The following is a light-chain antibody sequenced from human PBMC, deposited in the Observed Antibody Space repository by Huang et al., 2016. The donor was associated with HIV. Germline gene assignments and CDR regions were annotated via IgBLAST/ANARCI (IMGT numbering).Light chain of an antibody. CDR1: QSVSTH. V-gene: IGKV3-11*01. CDR3: QQRYNWPT. CDR2: DAS. Sequence: EIVLTQSPATLSLSPGERATLSCRASQSVSTHLAWYQQKPGQAPRLLIDDASNRATGIPARFSGGGSRTDFTLTISSLEPEDFAVYYCQQRYNWPTFGQGTRLEIK. J-gene: IGKJ5*01.